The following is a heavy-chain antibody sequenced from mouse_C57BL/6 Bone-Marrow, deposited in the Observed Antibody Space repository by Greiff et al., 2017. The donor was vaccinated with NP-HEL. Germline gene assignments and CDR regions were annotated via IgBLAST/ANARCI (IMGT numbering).Heavy chain of an antibody. CDR2: IDPENGDT. CDR3: THITTVVAPSFFDY. V-gene: IGHV14-4*01. D-gene: IGHD1-1*01. J-gene: IGHJ2*01. CDR1: GFNFKDDY. Sequence: EVQLQQSGAELVRPGASVKLSCTASGFNFKDDYMHWVKQRPEQGLEWIGWIDPENGDTEYAPKFQGKATITADTSSNTAYLQLSSLTSEDTAVYYCTHITTVVAPSFFDYWGQGTTLTVSS.